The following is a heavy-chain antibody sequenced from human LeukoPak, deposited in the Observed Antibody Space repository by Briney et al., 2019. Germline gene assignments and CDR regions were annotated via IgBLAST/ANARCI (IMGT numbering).Heavy chain of an antibody. Sequence: SETLSLTCAVSGWSFSGYYWTWIRQPPGKGLEWIGEINHSGSTNYNPSLRSLVTISVDTSKNQFPLKMSSVPAANTAVYYCGRRSYNPPFRYWGQGTLVTVSS. V-gene: IGHV4-34*01. D-gene: IGHD1-26*01. CDR3: GRRSYNPPFRY. J-gene: IGHJ4*02. CDR1: GWSFSGYY. CDR2: INHSGST.